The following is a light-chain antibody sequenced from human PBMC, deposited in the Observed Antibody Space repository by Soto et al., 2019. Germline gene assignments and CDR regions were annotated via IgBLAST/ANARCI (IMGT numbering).Light chain of an antibody. J-gene: IGLJ2*01. CDR3: CSYAGSSTFI. V-gene: IGLV2-11*01. CDR2: DVN. CDR1: SSDIGGYHY. Sequence: QSALTQPRSMSGSPGQSVTISCTGSSSDIGGYHYVSWYQQHPGKAPKLIIYDVNKRPSGVPDRFSGSKSGNTASLTISGLQAEDEGDYYCCSYAGSSTFIFGGGTKLTVL.